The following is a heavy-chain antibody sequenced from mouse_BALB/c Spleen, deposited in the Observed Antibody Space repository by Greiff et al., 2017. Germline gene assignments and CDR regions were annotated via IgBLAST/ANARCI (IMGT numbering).Heavy chain of an antibody. CDR2: INPGSGGT. CDR3: ARSLYGYDGAWFAY. V-gene: IGHV1-54*03. J-gene: IGHJ3*01. CDR1: GYAFTNYL. D-gene: IGHD2-2*01. Sequence: QVQLQQSGAELVRPGTSVKVSCKASGYAFTNYLLEWVMQRPGQGLAWIGVINPGSGGTNYNEKFKCKAKLTADKSSCTAYMQLSSLTSDDSAVYCCARSLYGYDGAWFAYWGQGTLVTVSA.